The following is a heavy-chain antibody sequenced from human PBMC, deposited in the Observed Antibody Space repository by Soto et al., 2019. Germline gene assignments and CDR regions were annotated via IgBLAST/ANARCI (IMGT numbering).Heavy chain of an antibody. V-gene: IGHV3-53*01. CDR2: IYSGGNP. CDR1: GFSVGGNY. J-gene: IGHJ4*02. D-gene: IGHD2-21*01. CDR3: ARGPNSDC. Sequence: GGSLRLSCAASGFSVGGNYMSWVRQAPGKGLELVSLIYSGGNPFYADSMKGRFTLSRDNSNNMLYLQMDSLRAGDTAVYYCARGPNSDCWGQGTLVTVSS.